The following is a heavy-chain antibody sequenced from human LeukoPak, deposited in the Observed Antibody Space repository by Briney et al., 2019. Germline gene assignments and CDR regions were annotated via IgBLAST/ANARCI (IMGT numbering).Heavy chain of an antibody. J-gene: IGHJ6*03. CDR3: ARDFPTLLWSGDLLSPEYNYFMDV. Sequence: SETLSLTCTVSGGSMGNYYWNWIRQPAGRGLEWIGRIYGSGNPTYNPSLKSRVTLSRDTSNNQFSLRLTSLTAADSAVYYCARDFPTLLWSGDLLSPEYNYFMDVWGKGTTVTVSS. CDR2: IYGSGNP. CDR1: GGSMGNYY. D-gene: IGHD3-10*01. V-gene: IGHV4-4*07.